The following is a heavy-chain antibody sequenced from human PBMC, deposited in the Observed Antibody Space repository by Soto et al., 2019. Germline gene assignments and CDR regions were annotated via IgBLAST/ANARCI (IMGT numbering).Heavy chain of an antibody. CDR2: INTYNGNS. CDR3: ARDCTGGSCCCIY. J-gene: IGHJ4*02. Sequence: QVQLVQSAAEVKKPGASVKVSCKASGYTLTNYAISWVRQAPGQGPEWMGWINTYNGNSNYAQKFQGRVTMTPDTSTNTAYMELRSLTSDDTAVYYCARDCTGGSCCCIYWGQGTLVTVSS. CDR1: GYTLTNYA. V-gene: IGHV1-18*01. D-gene: IGHD2-15*01.